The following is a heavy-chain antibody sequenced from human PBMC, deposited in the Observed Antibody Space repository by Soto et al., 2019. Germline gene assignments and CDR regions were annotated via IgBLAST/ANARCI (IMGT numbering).Heavy chain of an antibody. CDR3: ARVMDSGYDRFDY. V-gene: IGHV1-8*01. Sequence: ASVKGSCKASGYTFPGYDINCLRQATGQGLEWMGWMNPNSGNTGYAQKFQGRVTMTRNTSISTAYMELSSLRSEDTAVYYRARVMDSGYDRFDYWGQGTLVTVS. CDR2: MNPNSGNT. CDR1: GYTFPGYD. D-gene: IGHD5-12*01. J-gene: IGHJ4*02.